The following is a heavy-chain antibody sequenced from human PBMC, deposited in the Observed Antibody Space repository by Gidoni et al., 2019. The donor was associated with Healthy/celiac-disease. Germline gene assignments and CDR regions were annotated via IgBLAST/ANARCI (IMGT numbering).Heavy chain of an antibody. D-gene: IGHD3-22*01. CDR3: ARPRRYYDSSGYIDAFDI. V-gene: IGHV1-18*01. Sequence: QVQLVQSGAEVKKPGASVKVSCKDSGYTFTSYGISWVRQAPGQGLEWMGWISAYNGNTNYAQKLQGRVTMTTDTSTSTAYMELRSLRSDDTAAYYCARPRRYYDSSGYIDAFDIWGQGTMVTVSS. CDR1: GYTFTSYG. CDR2: ISAYNGNT. J-gene: IGHJ3*02.